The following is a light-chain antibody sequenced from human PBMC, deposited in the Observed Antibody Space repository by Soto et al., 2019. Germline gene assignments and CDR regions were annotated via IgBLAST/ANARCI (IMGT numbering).Light chain of an antibody. CDR3: SSYTSSSTRR. CDR2: DVS. CDR1: SSDVGGYNY. J-gene: IGLJ2*01. V-gene: IGLV2-14*03. Sequence: QSALTQPASVSGSPGQSITISCTGTSSDVGGYNYVSWYQHHPGEAPKLMIYDVSNRPSGVSNRFSGSKSGNTASLTISGLQAEDEADYYCSSYTSSSTRRFGGGTKVTVL.